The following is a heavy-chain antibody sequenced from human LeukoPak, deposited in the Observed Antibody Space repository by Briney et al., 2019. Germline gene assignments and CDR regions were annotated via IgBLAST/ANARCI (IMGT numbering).Heavy chain of an antibody. Sequence: PGGSLRLSCAASGFTFSSYWMSWVRQAPGKGLEWVANIKQDGSEKYYVDSVKGRFTISRDNAKNSLYLQMNSLRAEDTAVYYCAMDQYSSGWYLLDYWGQGTLVTVSS. D-gene: IGHD6-19*01. J-gene: IGHJ4*02. CDR1: GFTFSSYW. V-gene: IGHV3-7*04. CDR3: AMDQYSSGWYLLDY. CDR2: IKQDGSEK.